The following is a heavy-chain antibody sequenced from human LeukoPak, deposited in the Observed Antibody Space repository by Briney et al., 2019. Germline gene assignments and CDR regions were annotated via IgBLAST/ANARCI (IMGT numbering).Heavy chain of an antibody. D-gene: IGHD2-2*01. CDR3: ARETPYCSSTSCYRGPNYYYGMDV. Sequence: KPSETLSLTCAVYGGSFSGYYWSWIRQPPGKGLEWIGEINHSGSTNYNPSLKSRVTISVDTSKNQFSLKLSSVTAADTAVYYCARETPYCSSTSCYRGPNYYYGMDVWGQGTTVTVSS. V-gene: IGHV4-34*01. CDR1: GGSFSGYY. CDR2: INHSGST. J-gene: IGHJ6*02.